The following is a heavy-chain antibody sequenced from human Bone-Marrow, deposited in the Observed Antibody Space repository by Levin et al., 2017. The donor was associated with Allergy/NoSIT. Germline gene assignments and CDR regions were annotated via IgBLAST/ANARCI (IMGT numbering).Heavy chain of an antibody. Sequence: GESLKISCAVSGFTFSGYGMHWVRQAPGKGLEWVAVISFDGKDEYYADSVKGRITISRDNSKNMVFLHMNSLRVEDTAVYYCAKEAGYASRRDYDYWGQGTLVTVSS. CDR1: GFTFSGYG. V-gene: IGHV3-30*18. CDR3: AKEAGYASRRDYDY. D-gene: IGHD3-16*01. J-gene: IGHJ4*02. CDR2: ISFDGKDE.